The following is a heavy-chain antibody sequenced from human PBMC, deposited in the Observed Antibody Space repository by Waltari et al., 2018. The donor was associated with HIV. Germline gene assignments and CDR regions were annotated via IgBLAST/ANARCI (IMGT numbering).Heavy chain of an antibody. Sequence: QVQLVQSGAEVKKPGASVKVSCRASGDTFTDYYMHWVRQAPGQGLEWVGRINPISGGTNYAQKLQGRVTITRDTSISTAYMDLDRLTSDDTAVYYCATTLLNDPKAGWFDPWGQGTLVTVSS. CDR3: ATTLLNDPKAGWFDP. CDR1: GDTFTDYY. J-gene: IGHJ5*02. V-gene: IGHV1-2*06. D-gene: IGHD1-26*01. CDR2: INPISGGT.